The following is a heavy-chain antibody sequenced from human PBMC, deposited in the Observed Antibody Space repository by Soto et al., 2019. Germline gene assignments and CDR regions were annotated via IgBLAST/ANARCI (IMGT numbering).Heavy chain of an antibody. Sequence: QVHLVQSGAEVKKPGASVKVSCKASGYTFTSYDINWVRQATGQGLEWMGWMNPNSGNTGSAQKFQGRVTMTRNNSISTAYMELSSLRSEDTAVYYCARGGLGLFYAGLDPWGQGTLVTVSS. CDR2: MNPNSGNT. CDR3: ARGGLGLFYAGLDP. V-gene: IGHV1-8*01. D-gene: IGHD3-16*01. CDR1: GYTFTSYD. J-gene: IGHJ5*02.